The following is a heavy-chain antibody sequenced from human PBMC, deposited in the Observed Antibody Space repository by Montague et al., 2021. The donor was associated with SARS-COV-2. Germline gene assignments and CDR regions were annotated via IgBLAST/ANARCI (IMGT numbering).Heavy chain of an antibody. V-gene: IGHV3-23*01. D-gene: IGHD3-10*01. Sequence: SLRLSCAASGFTFSSYSMSWVRQAPGKGLEWVTAIGGSGGSTYYADSVKGRFTISRDNSKNTLYLQMNSLRAEDTAVYYCAKDLSLLWFGELPPLGYYYGMDVWGQGTTVTVSS. CDR1: GFTFSSYS. CDR3: AKDLSLLWFGELPPLGYYYGMDV. J-gene: IGHJ6*02. CDR2: IGGSGGST.